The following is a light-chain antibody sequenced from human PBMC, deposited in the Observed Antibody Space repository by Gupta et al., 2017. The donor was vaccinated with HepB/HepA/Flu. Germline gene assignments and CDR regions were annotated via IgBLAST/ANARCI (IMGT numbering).Light chain of an antibody. CDR1: NIGSKS. V-gene: IGLV3-21*04. Sequence: SYVLTQPPSVSVAPGKTARITCGGNNIGSKSVQWYQQKPGQAPVLVIYYDSDRPSGIPERFSGSNSGNTATLTISRVEAGDEADYYCQVWDSSDVVFGGGTKLTVL. J-gene: IGLJ2*01. CDR3: QVWDSSDVV. CDR2: YDS.